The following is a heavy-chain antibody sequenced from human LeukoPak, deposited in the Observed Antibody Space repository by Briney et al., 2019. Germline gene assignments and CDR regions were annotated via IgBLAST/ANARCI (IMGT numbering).Heavy chain of an antibody. J-gene: IGHJ4*02. Sequence: SETLSLTCTVSGGFITSSFYWSWIRQSPGKVLEWIGYVYNSGGTKYNPSLKSRLTISVDTSKNQFSLNLSSVTAADTAVYYCARASVLLSADYWGQGTLVTVSS. CDR1: GGFITSSFY. CDR2: VYNSGGT. D-gene: IGHD3-16*01. V-gene: IGHV4-59*01. CDR3: ARASVLLSADY.